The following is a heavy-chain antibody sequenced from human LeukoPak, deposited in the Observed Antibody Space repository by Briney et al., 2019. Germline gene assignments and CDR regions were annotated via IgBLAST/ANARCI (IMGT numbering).Heavy chain of an antibody. CDR3: ARMGGYSGYATH. CDR2: ILYSGTT. V-gene: IGHV4-59*08. D-gene: IGHD5-12*01. CDR1: GGSISSYY. Sequence: PAETLSLTCTVSGGSISSYYWSWIRQPPGKGLEWIWYILYSGTTNSNPSLKSRVNISLDTSNNQISLKLTSVTAADTAVYFCARMGGYSGYATHWGQGILVTVSS. J-gene: IGHJ4*02.